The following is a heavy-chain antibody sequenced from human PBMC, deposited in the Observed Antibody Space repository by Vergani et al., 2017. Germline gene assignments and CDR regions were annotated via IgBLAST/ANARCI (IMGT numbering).Heavy chain of an antibody. CDR2: INPNSGGT. D-gene: IGHD3-3*01. CDR3: ARDRAGSVFYDFWSGPTPDFDY. Sequence: QVQLVQSGAEVKKPGSSVKVSCKASGGTFSSYAISWVRQAPGQGLEWMGGINPNSGGTNYAQKFQGWVTMTRDTSISTAYMELSRLRSDDTAVYYCARDRAGSVFYDFWSGPTPDFDYWGQETLVTVSS. J-gene: IGHJ4*02. V-gene: IGHV1-2*04. CDR1: GGTFSSYA.